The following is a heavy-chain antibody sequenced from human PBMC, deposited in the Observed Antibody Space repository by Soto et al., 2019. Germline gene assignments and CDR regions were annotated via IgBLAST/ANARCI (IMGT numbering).Heavy chain of an antibody. CDR3: AREGGESSDGLYYFDS. V-gene: IGHV4-30-4*01. Sequence: QVQLQESGPGLVKPSQTLSLTCTVSGGSTSSDNYWSCIRQPPGKGLEWIGLIYYSGNTDYNPSLKSRLAISIDTSKNQFSLKLSSVTAADTAVYFCAREGGESSDGLYYFDSWGQGSLVTVSS. CDR2: IYYSGNT. D-gene: IGHD3-16*01. J-gene: IGHJ4*02. CDR1: GGSTSSDNY.